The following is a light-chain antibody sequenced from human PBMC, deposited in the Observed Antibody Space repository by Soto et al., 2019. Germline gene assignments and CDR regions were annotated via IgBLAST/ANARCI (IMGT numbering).Light chain of an antibody. CDR3: SSYTSGSTVI. V-gene: IGLV2-14*01. CDR2: EVT. CDR1: RSDVGGYNY. J-gene: IGLJ2*01. Sequence: QSALTQPASVSGSPGQSITISCTGTRSDVGGYNYVSWYQRHPGKAPKLLIYEVTNRPAEVSNRFSGSKSGITASLTISGLQSEDEADYYCSSYTSGSTVIFGGGTKVTVL.